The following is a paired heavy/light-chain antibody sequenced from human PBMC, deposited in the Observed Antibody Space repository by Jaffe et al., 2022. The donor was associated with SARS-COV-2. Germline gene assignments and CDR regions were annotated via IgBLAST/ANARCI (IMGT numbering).Heavy chain of an antibody. V-gene: IGHV3-30-3*01. D-gene: IGHD5-12*01. J-gene: IGHJ4*02. CDR1: GFTFSSYA. Sequence: QVQLVESGGGVVQPGRSLRLSCAASGFTFSSYAMHWVRQAPGKGLEWVAVISYDGSNKYYADSVKGRFTISRDNSKNTLYLQMNSLRAEDTAVYYCATHVDIVATIVPSYFDYWGQGTLVTVSS. CDR3: ATHVDIVATIVPSYFDY. CDR2: ISYDGSNK.
Light chain of an antibody. CDR1: QSVSSSY. CDR2: GAS. Sequence: EIVLTQSPGTLSLSPGERATLSCRASQSVSSSYLAWYQQKPGQAPRLLIYGASSRATGIPDRFSGSGSGTDFTLTISRLEPEDFAVYYCQQYGSSGMYTFGQGTKLEIK. V-gene: IGKV3-20*01. CDR3: QQYGSSGMYT. J-gene: IGKJ2*01.